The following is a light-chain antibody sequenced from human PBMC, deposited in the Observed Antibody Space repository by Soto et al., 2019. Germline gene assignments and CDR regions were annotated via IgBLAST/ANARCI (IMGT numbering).Light chain of an antibody. CDR2: NAS. CDR1: PSVSGY. V-gene: IGKV3-11*01. J-gene: IGKJ3*01. CDR3: QQRSNM. Sequence: EIVLTQSPATLSLSPGERATLSCRASPSVSGYLSLYQQKPCQAPRLLIYNASSGATGSLGGSRGSTYGTHFTLTISSLDPEDFAGYYCQQRSNMFGPGTKVDIK.